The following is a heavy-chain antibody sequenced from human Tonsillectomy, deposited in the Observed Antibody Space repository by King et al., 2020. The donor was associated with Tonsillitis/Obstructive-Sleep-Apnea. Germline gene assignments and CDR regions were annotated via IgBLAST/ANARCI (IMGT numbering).Heavy chain of an antibody. V-gene: IGHV3-30*01. Sequence: VQLVESGGGVVQPWRSLRLSCAASGVTFSSYAMHWVRQAPGQWLEWGSVISYDGRSKFYSDSVKGRFTVSRDNSKNTRYLQMNSLRAEDTAVYYCAREARDTYYYDSSGSSHDYWGQGTLVTVSS. CDR3: AREARDTYYYDSSGSSHDY. CDR2: ISYDGRSK. D-gene: IGHD3-22*01. J-gene: IGHJ4*02. CDR1: GVTFSSYA.